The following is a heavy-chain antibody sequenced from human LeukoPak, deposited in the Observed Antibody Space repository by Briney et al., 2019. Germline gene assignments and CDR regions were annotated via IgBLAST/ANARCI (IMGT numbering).Heavy chain of an antibody. Sequence: GESLKICCMGSGYSFTAYWIAWVRQMPGEGVEGRGIILPCDSNTRYSPSFQGQVTISPDKSINTAYLQWSSLKASDTDMYYCARRGSRSSGFDYWGQGTLVTVSS. V-gene: IGHV5-51*01. J-gene: IGHJ4*02. CDR1: GYSFTAYW. D-gene: IGHD6-19*01. CDR2: ILPCDSNT. CDR3: ARRGSRSSGFDY.